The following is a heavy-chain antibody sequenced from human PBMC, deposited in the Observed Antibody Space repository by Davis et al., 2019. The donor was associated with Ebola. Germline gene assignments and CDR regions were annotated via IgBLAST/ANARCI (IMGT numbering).Heavy chain of an antibody. CDR2: ITGSGSST. J-gene: IGHJ4*02. Sequence: GESLKISCAASGFSFSRYAMSWVRQAPGKGLDWVSAITGSGSSTYYADSVKGRFTISRDNSKNTLYLQMNSLRAKDTAVYYCAKGALDYGGNPYYFDYWGQGTLVTVSS. CDR3: AKGALDYGGNPYYFDY. D-gene: IGHD4-23*01. V-gene: IGHV3-23*01. CDR1: GFSFSRYA.